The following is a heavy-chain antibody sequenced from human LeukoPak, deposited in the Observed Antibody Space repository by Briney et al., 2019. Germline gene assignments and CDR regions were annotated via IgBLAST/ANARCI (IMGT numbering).Heavy chain of an antibody. CDR3: ARRIAAAAAPYYFDY. CDR1: GFTFSSYR. V-gene: IGHV3-74*01. D-gene: IGHD6-13*01. Sequence: GGSLRLSCAASGFTFSSYRMHWVRQAPGKGLLWVSRINSDGSSTSYADSVKGRFTISRDNAKNTLYLQMNSLRAEDTAVYYCARRIAAAAAPYYFDYWGQGTLVTVSS. J-gene: IGHJ4*02. CDR2: INSDGSST.